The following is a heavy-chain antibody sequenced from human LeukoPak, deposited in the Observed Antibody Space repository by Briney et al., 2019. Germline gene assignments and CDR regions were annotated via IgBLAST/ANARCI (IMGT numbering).Heavy chain of an antibody. CDR1: GGSISSSSYY. CDR2: IYDSGST. Sequence: PSETLSLTCTVSGGSISSSSYYWGWIRQPPGKGLEWIGSIYDSGSTYYNPSLKSRCTISVDTSKNQFSLKLSSVTAADTAVYYCARASNWFDPWGQGTLVTVSS. CDR3: ARASNWFDP. J-gene: IGHJ5*02. V-gene: IGHV4-39*01.